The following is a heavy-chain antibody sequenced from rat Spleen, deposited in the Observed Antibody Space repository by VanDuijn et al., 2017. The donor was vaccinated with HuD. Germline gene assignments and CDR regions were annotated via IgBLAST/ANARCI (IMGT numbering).Heavy chain of an antibody. CDR2: ISLGGDDT. Sequence: EVHLVESGGGLVQPGRSLKLSCAASGFTFSDYYMAWVRQAPKKGLEWVAYISLGGDDTHYRDSVKGRFTISRDNAKSTLYLQMDSLRSEDTATYYCARRYDFDYWGQGVMVTVSS. J-gene: IGHJ2*01. V-gene: IGHV5-25*01. D-gene: IGHD2-1*01. CDR3: ARRYDFDY. CDR1: GFTFSDYY.